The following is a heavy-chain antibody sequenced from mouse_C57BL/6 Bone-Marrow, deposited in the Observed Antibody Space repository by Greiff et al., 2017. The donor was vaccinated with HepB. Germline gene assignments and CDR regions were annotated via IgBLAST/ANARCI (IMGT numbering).Heavy chain of an antibody. CDR2: INPNNGGT. CDR1: GYTFTDYY. J-gene: IGHJ3*01. V-gene: IGHV1-26*01. D-gene: IGHD1-1*01. CDR3: GRGDYYGSSSAWFAD. Sequence: VQLQQSGPELVKPGASVKISCKASGYTFTDYYMNWVKQSHGKSLEWIGDINPNNGGTSYNQKFKGKATLTVEKSSSTAYMELRSLTSEDSAVEYCGRGDYYGSSSAWFADWGQGTLVTVSA.